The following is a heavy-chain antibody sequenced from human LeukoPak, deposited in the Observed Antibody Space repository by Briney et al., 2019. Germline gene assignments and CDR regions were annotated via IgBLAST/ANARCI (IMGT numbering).Heavy chain of an antibody. CDR2: IKSKTDGGTT. CDR3: TTLYDILTGNYMDV. Sequence: GGSLRLSCAASGFTFSSYSMNWVRQAPGKGLEWVGRIKSKTDGGTTDYAAPVKGRFTISRDDSKNTLYLQMNSLKTEDTAVYYCTTLYDILTGNYMDVWGKGTTVTVSS. CDR1: GFTFSSYS. J-gene: IGHJ6*03. V-gene: IGHV3-15*01. D-gene: IGHD3-9*01.